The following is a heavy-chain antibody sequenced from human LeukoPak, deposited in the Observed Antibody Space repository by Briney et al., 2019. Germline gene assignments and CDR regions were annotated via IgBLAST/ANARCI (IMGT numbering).Heavy chain of an antibody. CDR1: GLTVRSNY. Sequence: QSGGSLRLSCAASGLTVRSNYLTWVRKAPGKGLEWVSVLHAAGGTYYADSVKGRFTISRHISKNTVYLQMNSLRVEDTAVYYCAREGYDSSGYPRLLDYWGQGTLVTVSS. D-gene: IGHD3-22*01. CDR2: LHAAGGT. V-gene: IGHV3-53*04. J-gene: IGHJ4*02. CDR3: AREGYDSSGYPRLLDY.